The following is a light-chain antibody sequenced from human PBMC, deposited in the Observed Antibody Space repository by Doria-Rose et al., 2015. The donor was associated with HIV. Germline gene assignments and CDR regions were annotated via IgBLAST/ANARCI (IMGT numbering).Light chain of an antibody. CDR1: QSFSSTY. V-gene: IGKV3-20*01. Sequence: EIVLTQSPGTLSLSPGERATLSRRASQSFSSTYLAWYQQKPGQAPSLLIYDGSTRATGIPDRFSASGSGTDFTLTINRLEPEDVALYYCHQYGTSWTFGQGTKVE. J-gene: IGKJ1*01. CDR3: HQYGTSWT. CDR2: DGS.